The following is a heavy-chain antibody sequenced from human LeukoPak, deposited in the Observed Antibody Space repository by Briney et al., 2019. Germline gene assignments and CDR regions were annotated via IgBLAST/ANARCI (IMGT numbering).Heavy chain of an antibody. D-gene: IGHD3-10*01. CDR3: ARLTKNDSGSFRFGKKKRGYMDV. J-gene: IGHJ6*03. V-gene: IGHV4-39*01. CDR1: GGSISSSSYY. Sequence: SETLSLTCTVSGGSISSSSYYWGWIRQPPGKGLEWIGSIYYSGSTYYNPSLKSRVTISVDTSKNQFSLRLSSVTAADTAVYYCARLTKNDSGSFRFGKKKRGYMDVWGKGTTVTISS. CDR2: IYYSGST.